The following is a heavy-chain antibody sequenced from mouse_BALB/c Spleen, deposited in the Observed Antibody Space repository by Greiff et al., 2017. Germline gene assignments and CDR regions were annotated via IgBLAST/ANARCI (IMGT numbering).Heavy chain of an antibody. Sequence: VQLKESGPGLVKPSQSLSLTCSVTGYSITSGYYWNWIRQFPGNKLEWMGYISYDGSNNYNPSLKNRISITRDTSKNQFFLKLNSVTTEDTATYYCARKGYYDYAWFAYWGQGTLVTVSA. V-gene: IGHV3-6*02. CDR3: ARKGYYDYAWFAY. D-gene: IGHD2-4*01. CDR2: ISYDGSN. J-gene: IGHJ3*01. CDR1: GYSITSGYY.